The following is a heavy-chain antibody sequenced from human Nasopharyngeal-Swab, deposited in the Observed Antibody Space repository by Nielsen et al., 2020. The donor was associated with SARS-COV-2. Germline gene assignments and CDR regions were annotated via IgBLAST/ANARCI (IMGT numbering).Heavy chain of an antibody. CDR2: IYYSGST. D-gene: IGHD3-10*01. J-gene: IGHJ6*03. Sequence: SETLSLTCTVSGCSISSGGYYWSWIRQHPGTGLERIGYIYYSGSTYYNPSLKSRVTISVDTSKNQFSLKLSSVTAADTAVYYCARVHGSGSYWDYYYYMDVWGKGTTVTVSS. CDR1: GCSISSGGYY. CDR3: ARVHGSGSYWDYYYYMDV. V-gene: IGHV4-31*03.